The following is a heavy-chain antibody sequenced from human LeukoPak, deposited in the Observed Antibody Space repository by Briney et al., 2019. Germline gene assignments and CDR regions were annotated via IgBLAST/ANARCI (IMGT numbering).Heavy chain of an antibody. D-gene: IGHD5-24*01. CDR3: AKDRGRWLQFDAFDS. J-gene: IGHJ3*02. CDR1: GFTFDDYT. V-gene: IGHV3-43*01. CDR2: ISWDGGST. Sequence: HGGSLRLSCAASGFTFDDYTMHWVRQAPGKGLEWVSLISWDGGSTYYADSVKGRFTTSRDNSKNSLYLQMNSLRTEDTALYYCAKDRGRWLQFDAFDSWGQGTMVTVSS.